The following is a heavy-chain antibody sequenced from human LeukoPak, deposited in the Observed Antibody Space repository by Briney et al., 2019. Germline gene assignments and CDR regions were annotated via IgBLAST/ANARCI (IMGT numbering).Heavy chain of an antibody. CDR3: ARESVAAAGRLYYFDY. J-gene: IGHJ4*02. CDR1: GDSVSSNSAA. Sequence: SQTLSLTCAISGDSVSSNSAAWNWIRQSPSRGLEWLGRTYYRSKWYNDYAVSVKSRITINPDTSKNQFSLQLNSVTPEDAAVYYCARESVAAAGRLYYFDYWGQGTLVTVSS. D-gene: IGHD6-13*01. V-gene: IGHV6-1*01. CDR2: TYYRSKWYN.